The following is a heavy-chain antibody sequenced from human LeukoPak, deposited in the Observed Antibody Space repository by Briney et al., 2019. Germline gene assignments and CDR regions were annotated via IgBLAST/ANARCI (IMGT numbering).Heavy chain of an antibody. J-gene: IGHJ4*02. CDR3: GRDLGGRSGY. CDR2: INEDGSIT. V-gene: IGHV3-74*01. D-gene: IGHD1-26*01. Sequence: GGSLIPPFPFSGFPLRTYWMHWVRQVPGEGLVLVSRINEDGSITNYADSVKGRFSISRDNAKNTLYLQMNSLRAEDTAVYYCGRDLGGRSGYWGQGTLVTVSS. CDR1: GFPLRTYW.